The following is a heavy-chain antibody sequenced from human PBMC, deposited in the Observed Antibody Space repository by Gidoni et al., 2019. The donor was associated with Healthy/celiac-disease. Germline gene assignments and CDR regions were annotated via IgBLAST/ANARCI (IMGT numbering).Heavy chain of an antibody. CDR1: GGSISSYY. V-gene: IGHV4-59*08. D-gene: IGHD6-13*01. CDR2: IYYSGST. J-gene: IGHJ6*02. CDR3: ARGGLGEQHAVPTYYYYGMDI. Sequence: QVQLQESRPWLVTPSETRSLTCTVAGGSISSYYWSWIRQPPGQGLEWTGYIYYSGSTNYNPSLKSRVTISVDTSKNQFSLKLSSVTAADTAVYYCARGGLGEQHAVPTYYYYGMDIWGQGTTVTVSS.